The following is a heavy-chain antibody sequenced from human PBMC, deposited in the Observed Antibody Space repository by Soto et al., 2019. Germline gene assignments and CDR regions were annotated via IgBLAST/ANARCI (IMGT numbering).Heavy chain of an antibody. CDR1: GFTFSSYA. Sequence: EVQLLESGGGLVQPGGSLRLSCAASGFTFSSYAMSWVRQAPGKGLEWVSAFSGSGGSTYYADSVKGRFTISRDNSKNTLYLQMNSLRAEDTAVYYCAKAPRQTYYYYGMDVWGQGTTVTVSS. CDR2: FSGSGGST. D-gene: IGHD1-1*01. V-gene: IGHV3-23*01. J-gene: IGHJ6*02. CDR3: AKAPRQTYYYYGMDV.